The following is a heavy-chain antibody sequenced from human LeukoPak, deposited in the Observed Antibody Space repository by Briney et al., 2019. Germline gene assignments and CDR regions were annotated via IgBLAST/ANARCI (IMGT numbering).Heavy chain of an antibody. Sequence: GGSLRLSCAASGFTFSRYDMHWVRHAPGKGLEWVAFIQHDGSDKFYADSVKGRFTISRDNSKNTLYLQMNNLKTEDTAVYYCTTKIDSWGQGTLVTVSS. J-gene: IGHJ4*02. CDR2: IQHDGSDK. CDR1: GFTFSRYD. V-gene: IGHV3-30*02. CDR3: TTKIDS. D-gene: IGHD1-14*01.